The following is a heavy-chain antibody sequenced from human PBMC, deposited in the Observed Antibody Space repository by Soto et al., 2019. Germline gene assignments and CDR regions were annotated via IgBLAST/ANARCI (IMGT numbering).Heavy chain of an antibody. CDR2: IWYDGSNK. CDR1: GFTFSSYG. V-gene: IGHV3-33*01. Sequence: QVQLVESGGGVVQPGRSLRLSCAASGFTFSSYGMHWVRQAPGKGLEWVAVIWYDGSNKYYADSVKGRFTISRDNSKNTLYLQMNSLRAEDTAVYYCARDVGNTAMVILEHWGQGTLVTVSS. D-gene: IGHD5-18*01. CDR3: ARDVGNTAMVILEH. J-gene: IGHJ4*02.